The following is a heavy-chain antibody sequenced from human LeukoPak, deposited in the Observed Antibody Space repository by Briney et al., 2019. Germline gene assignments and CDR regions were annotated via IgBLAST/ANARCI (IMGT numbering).Heavy chain of an antibody. CDR1: GGSFSGYY. D-gene: IGHD2-15*01. Sequence: SETLSLTCAVYGGSFSGYYWSWIRQPPGKGLEWIGEINHSGSTNYNPSLKSRVTISVDTSKNQFSLKLSSVTATDTAVYYCARDCSGGSCYGAFDIWGQGTMVTVSS. J-gene: IGHJ3*02. CDR3: ARDCSGGSCYGAFDI. V-gene: IGHV4-34*01. CDR2: INHSGST.